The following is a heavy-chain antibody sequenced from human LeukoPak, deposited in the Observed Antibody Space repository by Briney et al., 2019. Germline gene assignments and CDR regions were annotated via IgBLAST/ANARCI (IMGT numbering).Heavy chain of an antibody. V-gene: IGHV4-59*08. CDR3: AGSGSSYDY. D-gene: IGHD3-10*01. CDR2: IYYSGST. Sequence: SETLSLTCTVSGGSISSYYWSWIRQPPGKGLEWIGYIYYSGSTNYNPSLKSRVTISVDTSKNQFSLKLSSVTAADTAVYYCAGSGSSYDYWGQGTLVTVSS. CDR1: GGSISSYY. J-gene: IGHJ4*02.